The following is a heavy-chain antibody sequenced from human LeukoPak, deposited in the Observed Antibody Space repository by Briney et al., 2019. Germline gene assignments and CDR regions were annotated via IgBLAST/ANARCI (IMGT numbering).Heavy chain of an antibody. V-gene: IGHV1-69*06. CDR2: IIPIFGTA. D-gene: IGHD1-14*01. CDR3: ARGDRTYKDCYFDL. J-gene: IGHJ2*01. Sequence: SVKVSCKASGGTFSSYAISWVRQAPGQGLEWMGGIIPIFGTANYAQKFQGRVTITADKSTSPAYMDLSSLRSEDTAVYYCARGDRTYKDCYFDLWGRGTLVTVSS. CDR1: GGTFSSYA.